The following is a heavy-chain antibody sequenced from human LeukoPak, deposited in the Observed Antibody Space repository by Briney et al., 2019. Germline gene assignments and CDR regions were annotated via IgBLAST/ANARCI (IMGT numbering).Heavy chain of an antibody. D-gene: IGHD6-13*01. CDR1: GFTLSSYA. Sequence: PGGSLRLSCAASGFTLSSYAMSWVRQAPGEGLEWVSSISGSGASTYYADSVKGRFTISRDNSENTLYLQMNSLRAEDTAIYYCAKGRYTSSWFHFDYWGQGTLVTVSS. J-gene: IGHJ4*02. CDR2: ISGSGAST. V-gene: IGHV3-23*01. CDR3: AKGRYTSSWFHFDY.